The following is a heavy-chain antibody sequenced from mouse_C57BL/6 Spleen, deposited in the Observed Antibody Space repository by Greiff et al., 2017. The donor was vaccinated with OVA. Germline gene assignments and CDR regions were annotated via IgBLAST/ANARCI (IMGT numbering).Heavy chain of an antibody. CDR1: GFTFSSYG. CDR2: ISSGGSYT. J-gene: IGHJ3*01. Sequence: EVQLVESGGDLVKPGGSLKLSCAASGFTFSSYGMSWVRQTPDKRLEWVATISSGGSYTYYPDSVKGRFTISRDNAKNPLYLQMSSLKSEDTAVDYCARHEDYDPFAYWGQGTLVTVSA. CDR3: ARHEDYDPFAY. D-gene: IGHD2-4*01. V-gene: IGHV5-6*01.